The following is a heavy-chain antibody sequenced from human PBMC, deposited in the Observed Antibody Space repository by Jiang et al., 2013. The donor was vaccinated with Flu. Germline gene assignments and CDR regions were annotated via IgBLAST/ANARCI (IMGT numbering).Heavy chain of an antibody. Sequence: LLKPSETLSLTCAVYGGSFSGYYWSWIRQPPGKGLEWIGEINHSGSTNYNPSLKSRVTISVDTSKNQFSLKLSSVTAADTAVYYCARVDWNYLGYPFDPWGQGTLVTVSS. D-gene: IGHD1-7*01. CDR2: INHSGST. CDR1: GGSFSGYY. V-gene: IGHV4-34*01. CDR3: ARVDWNYLGYPFDP. J-gene: IGHJ5*02.